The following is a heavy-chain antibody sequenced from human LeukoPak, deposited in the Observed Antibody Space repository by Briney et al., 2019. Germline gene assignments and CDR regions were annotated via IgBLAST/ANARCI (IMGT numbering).Heavy chain of an antibody. Sequence: GRSLRLSCAASGFTFSSYGMPWVRQAPGKELEWVAVIWYDGSNKYYADSVKGRFTISRDNSKNTLYLQMNSLRAEDTAVYYCARDAVYDFWSGYWFRYGMDVWGQGTTVTVSS. CDR2: IWYDGSNK. D-gene: IGHD3-3*01. CDR1: GFTFSSYG. V-gene: IGHV3-33*01. J-gene: IGHJ6*02. CDR3: ARDAVYDFWSGYWFRYGMDV.